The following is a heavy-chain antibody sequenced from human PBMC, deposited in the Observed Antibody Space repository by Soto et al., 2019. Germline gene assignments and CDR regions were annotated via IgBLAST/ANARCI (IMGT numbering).Heavy chain of an antibody. J-gene: IGHJ4*02. CDR2: ISYDGRNE. Sequence: ESGGGVAQPGGSLRLSCAVSGFTFSAFAMYWVRQAPGKGLEWVALISYDGRNEDYAESVRGRFTISRDNAKNTLYLDMNSLSADDSAVYFCAKGVVREPAYFDDWGQGTLGSVSS. CDR3: AKGVVREPAYFDD. D-gene: IGHD3-10*01. V-gene: IGHV3-30*18. CDR1: GFTFSAFA.